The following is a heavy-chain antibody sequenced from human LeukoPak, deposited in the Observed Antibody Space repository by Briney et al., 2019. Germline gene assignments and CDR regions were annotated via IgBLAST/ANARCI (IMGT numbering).Heavy chain of an antibody. CDR3: ARDPSNTSGWYIYFDF. V-gene: IGHV1-18*01. Sequence: ASVKVSCRTSGYSFTHYAISWVRQAPGQGLEWMGWISTYNGDTKYAQKLQGRFTMTSDTSTSTAYMELRSLISDDTAVYYCARDPSNTSGWYIYFDFWGQGTLVTVSS. CDR1: GYSFTHYA. J-gene: IGHJ4*02. D-gene: IGHD6-19*01. CDR2: ISTYNGDT.